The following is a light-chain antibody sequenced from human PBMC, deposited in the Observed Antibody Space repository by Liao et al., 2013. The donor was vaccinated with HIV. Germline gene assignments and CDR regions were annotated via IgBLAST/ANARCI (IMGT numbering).Light chain of an antibody. J-gene: IGLJ2*01. CDR3: QAWDGNTAI. Sequence: SYELTQPPSVSVAPGKTARITCGGVNIGGQSVHWYQQRPGQAPVVVIYRDTSRPSGIPERFSGSNSGNTATLTISGTQPTDEADYYCQAWDGNTAIFGGGTKLTVL. CDR2: RDT. V-gene: IGLV3-9*01. CDR1: NIGGQS.